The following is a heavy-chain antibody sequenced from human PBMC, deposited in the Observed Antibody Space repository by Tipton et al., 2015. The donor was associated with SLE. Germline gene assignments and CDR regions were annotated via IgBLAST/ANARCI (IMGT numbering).Heavy chain of an antibody. Sequence: TLSLTCTVSGGSISSGGYYWSWIRQHPGKGLEWIGYIYYSGSTYYNPSLKSRVTISVDTSKNQFSLKLSSVTAADTAVYYCARRGAAARAFDIWGQGTMVTVSS. V-gene: IGHV4-31*03. CDR2: IYYSGST. CDR3: ARRGAAARAFDI. J-gene: IGHJ3*02. CDR1: GGSISSGGYY. D-gene: IGHD6-13*01.